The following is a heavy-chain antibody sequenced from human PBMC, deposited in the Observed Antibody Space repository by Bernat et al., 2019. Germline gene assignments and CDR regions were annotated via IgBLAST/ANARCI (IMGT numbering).Heavy chain of an antibody. D-gene: IGHD6-13*01. Sequence: VQLVESGGGVVQPGRSLRLSCAASGFTFSSYAMHWVRQAPGKGLEFVSTISGSGGSAYYADSVKGRFTISRDNSRNTLSLQMNSLRAEDTALYYCAKCGYSLGVRDAFDLWGQGTMVTVSS. V-gene: IGHV3-23*04. CDR3: AKCGYSLGVRDAFDL. CDR2: ISGSGGSA. CDR1: GFTFSSYA. J-gene: IGHJ3*01.